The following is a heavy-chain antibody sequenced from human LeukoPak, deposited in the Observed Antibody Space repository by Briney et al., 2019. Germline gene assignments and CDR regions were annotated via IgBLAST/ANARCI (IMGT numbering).Heavy chain of an antibody. J-gene: IGHJ5*02. D-gene: IGHD2-21*01. CDR1: GGSFSGYY. CDR2: INHSGST. Sequence: SETLSLTCAVYGGSFSGYYWSWIRQPPGKGLEWIGEINHSGSTNYIPSLKSRVTISVDTSKNQFSLKLSSVTAADTAAYYCARLAYCGGDCYPARPNWFDPWGQGTLVTVSS. CDR3: ARLAYCGGDCYPARPNWFDP. V-gene: IGHV4-34*01.